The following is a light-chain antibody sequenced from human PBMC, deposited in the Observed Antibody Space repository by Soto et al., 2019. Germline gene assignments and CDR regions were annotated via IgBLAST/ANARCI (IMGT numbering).Light chain of an antibody. Sequence: DIQMTQSPSTLSASVGDRVTITCRASQSISTWLAWYQQKSGKAPKLLIYEASSLGSGVPSRFSGSGSGTESTLTISSLQPDDFATYYCQQYNSYSETFGQGTRWIS. CDR3: QQYNSYSET. V-gene: IGKV1-5*03. CDR2: EAS. J-gene: IGKJ1*01. CDR1: QSISTW.